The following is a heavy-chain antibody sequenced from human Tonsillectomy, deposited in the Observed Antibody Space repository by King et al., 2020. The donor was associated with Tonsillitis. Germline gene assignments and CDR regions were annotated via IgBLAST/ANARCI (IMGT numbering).Heavy chain of an antibody. CDR1: GFTFSNYW. Sequence: VQLVESGGGLVQPGGSLRLACAASGFTFSNYWMGWGRQAPGKGLEWVSNIKRDGSEKPYLDSVKGRFTISRDNAKNSLFLQMNSLRAEDTAVYYCTRDSLAGTRDQSRYWGQGTLVTVSS. CDR3: TRDSLAGTRDQSRY. J-gene: IGHJ4*02. D-gene: IGHD1-7*01. V-gene: IGHV3-7*01. CDR2: IKRDGSEK.